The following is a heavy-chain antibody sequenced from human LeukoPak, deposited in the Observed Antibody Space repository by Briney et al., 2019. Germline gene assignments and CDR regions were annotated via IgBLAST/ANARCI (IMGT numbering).Heavy chain of an antibody. J-gene: IGHJ4*02. Sequence: SETPSLTCAVYGGSFSGYYWSWIRQPPGKGLEWIGEINHSGSTNYNPSLKSRVTISVDTSKNQFSLKLSSVTAADTAVYYCARVRWDCSSTSCRDYWGQGTLVTVSS. D-gene: IGHD2-2*01. CDR3: ARVRWDCSSTSCRDY. V-gene: IGHV4-34*01. CDR2: INHSGST. CDR1: GGSFSGYY.